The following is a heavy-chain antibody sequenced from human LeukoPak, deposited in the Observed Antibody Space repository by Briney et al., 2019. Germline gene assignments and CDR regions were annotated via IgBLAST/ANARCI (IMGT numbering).Heavy chain of an antibody. J-gene: IGHJ4*02. Sequence: GGSLRLSCAASGFTFSSYAMFWVRQSPGKGLEWVALISNDGSNKYYADSVKGRVTISRDNSENTVYLQMHSLRGEDTAMYYCARDETKRGYSYGTSPFDYWGQGTLVTVSS. CDR2: ISNDGSNK. CDR3: ARDETKRGYSYGTSPFDY. D-gene: IGHD5-18*01. V-gene: IGHV3-30*04. CDR1: GFTFSSYA.